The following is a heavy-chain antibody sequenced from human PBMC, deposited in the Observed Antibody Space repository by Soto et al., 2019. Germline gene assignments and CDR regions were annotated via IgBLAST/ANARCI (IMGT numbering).Heavy chain of an antibody. CDR2: IKQHGSER. V-gene: IGHV3-7*05. CDR1: GFTFSSYW. J-gene: IGHJ4*02. CDR3: ARGAGGGSGY. D-gene: IGHD2-8*02. Sequence: DVQLVESGGGLVQPGGSLRLSCAASGFTFSSYWMSWVRQAPGKGLGWVANIKQHGSERRYVDSVKGRFTISRDNATTSLYLPMNSLRPEETAVDSCARGAGGGSGYWGQGTLVNVSS.